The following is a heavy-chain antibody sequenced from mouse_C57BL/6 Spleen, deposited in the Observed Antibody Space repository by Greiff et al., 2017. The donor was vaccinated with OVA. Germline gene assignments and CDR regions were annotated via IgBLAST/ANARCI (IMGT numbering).Heavy chain of an antibody. CDR2: IDPSDSET. D-gene: IGHD4-1*01. CDR3: ARMGGSNWEAWFAY. J-gene: IGHJ3*01. Sequence: QVQLQQSGAELVRPGSSVKLSCKASGYTFTSYWMHWVKQRPIQGLEWIGNIDPSDSETHYNQKFKDKATLTVDKSSSTAYMQLSSLTSEDSAVYYCARMGGSNWEAWFAYWGQGTLVTVSA. CDR1: GYTFTSYW. V-gene: IGHV1-52*01.